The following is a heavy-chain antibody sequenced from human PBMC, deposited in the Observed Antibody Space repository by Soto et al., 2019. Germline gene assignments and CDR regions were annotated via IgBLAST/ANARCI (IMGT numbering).Heavy chain of an antibody. D-gene: IGHD6-13*01. J-gene: IGHJ4*02. V-gene: IGHV3-21*01. CDR2: ISSSSSYI. CDR1: GFTFSSYS. Sequence: GGFLRLSCAASGFTFSSYSMNWVRQAPGKGLEWVSSISSSSSYIYYADSVKGRFTISRDNAKNSLYLQMNSLRAEDTAVYYCARIPLYSSSWYFDYWGQGTLVTVSS. CDR3: ARIPLYSSSWYFDY.